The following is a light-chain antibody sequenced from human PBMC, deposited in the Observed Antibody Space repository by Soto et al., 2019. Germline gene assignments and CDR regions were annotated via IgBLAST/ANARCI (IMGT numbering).Light chain of an antibody. CDR2: DTS. J-gene: IGKJ1*01. Sequence: DILVTQSPATLSVSPGERVTLSCRASQSVSRCLAWYQQRPGQASRLLIYDTSTMSAGISARFSGSGSGTDGTLTSSSVQSEDVAVYYCYLDIDWHPGTFGQGTAVEIK. CDR1: QSVSRC. CDR3: YLDIDWHPGT. V-gene: IGKV3-15*01.